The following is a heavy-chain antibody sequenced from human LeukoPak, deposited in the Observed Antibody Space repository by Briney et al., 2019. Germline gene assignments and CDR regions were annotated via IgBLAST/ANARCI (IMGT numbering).Heavy chain of an antibody. J-gene: IGHJ4*02. CDR1: GFTFSSYA. V-gene: IGHV3-7*01. CDR3: AREGYYGSGRSPFDY. CDR2: IKQDGSEK. Sequence: PGGSLRLSCAASGFTFSSYAMSWVRQAPGKGLEWVANIKQDGSEKYYVDSVKGRFTISRDNAKNSLYLQMNSLRAEDTAVYYCAREGYYGSGRSPFDYWGQGTLVTVSS. D-gene: IGHD3-10*01.